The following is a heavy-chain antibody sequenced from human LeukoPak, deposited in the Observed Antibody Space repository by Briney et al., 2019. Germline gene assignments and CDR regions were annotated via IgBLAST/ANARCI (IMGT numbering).Heavy chain of an antibody. CDR1: GGTFSSYA. CDR3: ARPAPDYGGNPDDAFDI. J-gene: IGHJ3*02. V-gene: IGHV1-69*13. CDR2: IIPIFGTA. Sequence: SVKVSCKASGGTFSSYAISWVRQAPGQGLEWMGGIIPIFGTANYAQKFQGRVTITADESTSTAYMELSSLRSEDTAVYYCARPAPDYGGNPDDAFDIWGQGTMVTVSS. D-gene: IGHD4-23*01.